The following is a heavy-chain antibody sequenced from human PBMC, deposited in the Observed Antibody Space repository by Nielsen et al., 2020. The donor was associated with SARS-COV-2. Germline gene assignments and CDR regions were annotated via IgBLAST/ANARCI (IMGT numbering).Heavy chain of an antibody. Sequence: GESLKISCAASGFTFSSYEMNWVRQAPGKGLEWVSVIYRDGTTYYADSVKGRFTISRDNSKNTVYLQMNSLRGEDTAMYYCARAVVGVAGFFGYWGQGILVTVSS. CDR3: ARAVVGVAGFFGY. CDR1: GFTFSSYE. CDR2: IYRDGTT. V-gene: IGHV3-53*01. J-gene: IGHJ4*02. D-gene: IGHD6-19*01.